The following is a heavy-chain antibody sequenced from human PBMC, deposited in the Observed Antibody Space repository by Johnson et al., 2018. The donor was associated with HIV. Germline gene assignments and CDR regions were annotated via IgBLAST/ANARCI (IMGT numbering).Heavy chain of an antibody. V-gene: IGHV3-30*14. CDR1: GFTFSRYV. J-gene: IGHJ3*02. D-gene: IGHD5-24*01. Sequence: QEQLVESGGGVVQPGRSLRLTCAVSGFTFSRYVMHWVRQAPGKGLEWVAVMSYDGSDKYYAESVKGRFTISRDNSKNTVFLQMNSLRVEDTAVYYCARAPAWLRGFDIWGQGTMVTVSS. CDR2: MSYDGSDK. CDR3: ARAPAWLRGFDI.